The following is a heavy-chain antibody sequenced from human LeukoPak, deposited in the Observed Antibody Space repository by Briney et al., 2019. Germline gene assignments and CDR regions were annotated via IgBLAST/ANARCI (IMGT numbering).Heavy chain of an antibody. J-gene: IGHJ4*02. CDR2: VFHSGNT. Sequence: PSETLSLTCSVSGDSISTSSYYWGWIRQPPGKGLEWVGSVFHSGNTYYNPSLKSRLTISADTSKNQFSLTLTSVTAADTAVYYCARDRSVGVLPAPPFDFWGQGTLVTVSS. CDR3: ARDRSVGVLPAPPFDF. CDR1: GDSISTSSYY. V-gene: IGHV4-39*07. D-gene: IGHD6-6*01.